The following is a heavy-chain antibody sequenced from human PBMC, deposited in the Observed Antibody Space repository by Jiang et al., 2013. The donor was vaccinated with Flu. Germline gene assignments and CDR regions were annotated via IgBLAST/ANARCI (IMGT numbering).Heavy chain of an antibody. D-gene: IGHD2-15*01. CDR3: AREAPYCSGGSCYAFDY. V-gene: IGHV4-59*01. CDR2: IYYSGST. J-gene: IGHJ4*02. Sequence: GLEWIGYIYYSGSTNYNPSLKSRVTISVDTSKNQFSLKLSSVTAADTAVYYCAREAPYCSGGSCYAFDYWGQGTLVTVSS.